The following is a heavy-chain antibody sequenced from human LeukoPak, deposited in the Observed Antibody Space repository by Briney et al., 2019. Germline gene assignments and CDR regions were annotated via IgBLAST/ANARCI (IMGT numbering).Heavy chain of an antibody. J-gene: IGHJ3*02. D-gene: IGHD3-10*01. CDR2: IYTSGST. Sequence: SETLSLTCTVSGGSISSGSYYWSWIRQPAGKGLEWIGRIYTSGSTNYNPSLKSRVTVSVDTSKNQFSLKLSSVTAADTAVYYCARDLPYGSGSYLNAFDIWGQGTMVTVSS. CDR1: GGSISSGSYY. V-gene: IGHV4-61*02. CDR3: ARDLPYGSGSYLNAFDI.